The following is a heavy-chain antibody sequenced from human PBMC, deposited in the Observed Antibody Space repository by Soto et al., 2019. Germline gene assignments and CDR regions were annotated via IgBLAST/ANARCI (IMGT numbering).Heavy chain of an antibody. Sequence: PGGSLRLSCAASGFTFRNYAMHWVRQAPGKGLEWVADISADGSDKSYADSVKGRFTISRDNSKNTLYLQMNSLRAEDTAVYFCAKDPSERVLYYFDYWGQGALVTVSS. V-gene: IGHV3-30*18. CDR3: AKDPSERVLYYFDY. CDR1: GFTFRNYA. CDR2: ISADGSDK. J-gene: IGHJ4*02.